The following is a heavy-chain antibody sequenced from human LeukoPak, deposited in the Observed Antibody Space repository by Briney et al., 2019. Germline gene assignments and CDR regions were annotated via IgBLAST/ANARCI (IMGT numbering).Heavy chain of an antibody. CDR1: GGTFSSYA. D-gene: IGHD3-10*01. CDR3: ARCMVRGSLPSNWFDP. CDR2: IIPIFGTA. V-gene: IGHV1-69*01. J-gene: IGHJ5*02. Sequence: ASVKVSCKASGGTFSSYATSWVRQAPGQGPEWMGGIIPIFGTANYAQKFQGRVTITADESTSTAYMELSSLRSEDTAVYYCARCMVRGSLPSNWFDPWGQGTLVTVSS.